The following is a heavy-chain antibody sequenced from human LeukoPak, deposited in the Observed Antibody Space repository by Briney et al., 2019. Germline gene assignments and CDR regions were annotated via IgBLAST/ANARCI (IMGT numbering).Heavy chain of an antibody. D-gene: IGHD2-15*01. V-gene: IGHV3-7*01. CDR3: ARDSAWGGDIVVVVAAAFDY. J-gene: IGHJ4*02. CDR2: INQEGSEK. CDR1: GFTFSSYS. Sequence: GGSLRLSCAASGFTFSSYSMSWVRQAPGKGLEWVANINQEGSEKYHVDSVKGRFTISRDNSKNTLYLQMNSLRAEDTAVYYCARDSAWGGDIVVVVAAAFDYWGQGTLVTVSS.